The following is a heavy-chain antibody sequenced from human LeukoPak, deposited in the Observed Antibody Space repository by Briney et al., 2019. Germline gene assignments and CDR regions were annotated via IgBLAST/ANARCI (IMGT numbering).Heavy chain of an antibody. CDR3: ATGARGVSGYYFDF. J-gene: IGHJ4*02. CDR1: GFTFDDYG. CDR2: INWNGGST. Sequence: PGGSLRLSCAASGFTFDDYGMSWVRQAPGKGLEWVSGINWNGGSTGYADSVKGRFTISRDNAKNSLYLQMNSLRAEDTALYYCATGARGVSGYYFDFWGQGTLVTVSS. D-gene: IGHD3-10*01. V-gene: IGHV3-20*04.